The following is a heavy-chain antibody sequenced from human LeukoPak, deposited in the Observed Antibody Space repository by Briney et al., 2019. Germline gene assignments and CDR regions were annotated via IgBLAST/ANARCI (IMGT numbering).Heavy chain of an antibody. CDR3: ARPRKHDYYDMNV. Sequence: SETLSLTCAVYGGSSSAYWWSWIRQPPGKGLEWIGEINPSGTTNYNPSLKGRVTISLDTSKNHFSLNLSSVTAADTAVYYCARPRKHDYYDMNVWGKGTTVTVSS. CDR2: INPSGTT. V-gene: IGHV4-34*01. CDR1: GGSSSAYW. J-gene: IGHJ6*03.